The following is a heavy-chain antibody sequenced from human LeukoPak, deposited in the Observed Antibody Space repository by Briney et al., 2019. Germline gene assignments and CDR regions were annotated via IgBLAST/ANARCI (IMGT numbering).Heavy chain of an antibody. D-gene: IGHD1-14*01. V-gene: IGHV3-23*01. Sequence: PGGSLRLSCAASGFTFSSYAMSWVRQAPGKGLEWVSAISGSGGSTYYADSVKGRFTISRDNSKNTLYLQMNSLRAEDTTVYYCAKDTGGTDHFDWFDPWGQGTLVTVSS. CDR1: GFTFSSYA. J-gene: IGHJ5*02. CDR3: AKDTGGTDHFDWFDP. CDR2: ISGSGGST.